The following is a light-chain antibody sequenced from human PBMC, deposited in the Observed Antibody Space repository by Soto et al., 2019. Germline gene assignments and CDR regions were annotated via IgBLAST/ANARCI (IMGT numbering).Light chain of an antibody. CDR1: SSDVGGYDY. CDR3: SSYTSSSTYV. CDR2: DVS. J-gene: IGLJ1*01. V-gene: IGLV2-14*01. Sequence: QSALTQPASVSGSPGQSITISCTGTSSDVGGYDYVSWYQQHPGEGPKLMIYDVSNRPSGVSNRFSGSKSGTTASLTISGLQAEDEADYYCSSYTSSSTYVFGIGTKLTVL.